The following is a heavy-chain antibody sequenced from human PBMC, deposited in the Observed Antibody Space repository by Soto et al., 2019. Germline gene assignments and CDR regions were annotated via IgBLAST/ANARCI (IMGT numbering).Heavy chain of an antibody. CDR3: ARGWTQIDY. CDR2: ISAYNGNT. Sequence: QVHLVQSGAEVKKPGASVKVSCTASGYTFTNFGLSWVRQAPGQVLDWMGWISAYNGNTNYAQTFQGRVTMTTDTSTSTADTELRGLRSDETSVDYCARGWTQIDYWGQGTLVTVSS. CDR1: GYTFTNFG. D-gene: IGHD2-15*01. J-gene: IGHJ4*02. V-gene: IGHV1-18*01.